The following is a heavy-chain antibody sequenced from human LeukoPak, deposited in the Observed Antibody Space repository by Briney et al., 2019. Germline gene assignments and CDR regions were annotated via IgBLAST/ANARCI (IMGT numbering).Heavy chain of an antibody. V-gene: IGHV3-7*01. CDR3: ARVNYPTVTTGYDYFDY. D-gene: IGHD4-17*01. Sequence: PGGSLRLSCAASGFTFSSHWMSWVRQAPGKGLEWVANIKQDGSEKYYVDSVKGRFTISRDNAKNSLYLQMNSLRAEDTAVYYCARVNYPTVTTGYDYFDYWGQGTLVTVSS. J-gene: IGHJ4*02. CDR1: GFTFSSHW. CDR2: IKQDGSEK.